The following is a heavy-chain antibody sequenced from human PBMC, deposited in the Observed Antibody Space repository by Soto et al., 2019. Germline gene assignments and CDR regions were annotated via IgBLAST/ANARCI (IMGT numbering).Heavy chain of an antibody. Sequence: EVQLVESGGGLVQPGGSLRLSCAASDFTFCGRSVHWVRQAPGKGLVWVSGIDKVGTDSTYADSVKGRFTSSRDNAKNTVYLQMNSLRVEDTAVYYCARGWFGPDVWGKGTTVTVSS. CDR2: IDKVGTDS. V-gene: IGHV3-74*01. CDR1: DFTFCGRS. CDR3: ARGWFGPDV. J-gene: IGHJ6*03. D-gene: IGHD3-10*01.